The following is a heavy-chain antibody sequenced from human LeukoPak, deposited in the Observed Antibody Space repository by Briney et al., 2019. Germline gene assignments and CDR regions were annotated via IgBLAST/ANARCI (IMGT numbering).Heavy chain of an antibody. CDR1: GGSISSSSYY. CDR3: ARSYDILTGYYSGYFDY. D-gene: IGHD3-9*01. Sequence: SETLSLTCTVSGGSISSSSYYWGWIRQPPGKGLEWIGEINHSGSTNYNPSLKSRVTISVDTSKNQFSLKLSSVTAADTAVYYCARSYDILTGYYSGYFDYWGQGTLVTVSS. V-gene: IGHV4-39*07. CDR2: INHSGST. J-gene: IGHJ4*02.